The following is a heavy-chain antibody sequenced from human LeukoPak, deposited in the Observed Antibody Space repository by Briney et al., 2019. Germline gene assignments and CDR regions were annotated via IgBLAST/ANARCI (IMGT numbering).Heavy chain of an antibody. J-gene: IGHJ5*02. Sequence: PSETLSLTCTVSGGSISSSSYDWGWLRQPPGKGLEWIGGIYYSGSTYYNPSLKRRVTRSVDTYKHQFSLKLSSVAAADTAVYYCAGDRGEYSSGWYGYNWCDPWGRRTLVTVSS. CDR3: AGDRGEYSSGWYGYNWCDP. CDR1: GGSISSSSYD. D-gene: IGHD6-19*01. CDR2: IYYSGST. V-gene: IGHV4-39*07.